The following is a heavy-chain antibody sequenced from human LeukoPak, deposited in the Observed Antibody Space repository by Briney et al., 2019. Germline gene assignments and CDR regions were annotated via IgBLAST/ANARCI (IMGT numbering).Heavy chain of an antibody. V-gene: IGHV3-7*05. CDR2: IKQDGSEK. CDR3: ARASDPWLQLT. Sequence: GSLRLSCAASGFTFSNYWMIWVRQAPGKGLEWVGNIKQDGSEKRYADSVRGRFSISRDNAQTSLYLQMNSLRAEDTAVYYCARASDPWLQLTWGQGTLVTVSS. J-gene: IGHJ5*02. D-gene: IGHD5-24*01. CDR1: GFTFSNYW.